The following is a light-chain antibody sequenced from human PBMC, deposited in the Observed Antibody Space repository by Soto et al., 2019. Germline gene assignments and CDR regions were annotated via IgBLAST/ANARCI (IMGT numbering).Light chain of an antibody. J-gene: IGLJ1*01. CDR2: EGN. CDR1: SSDVGSSNL. V-gene: IGLV2-23*01. Sequence: QSALTQPASVSGSPGQSVTVSCPGTSSDVGSSNLVSWYQQHPGKVPKLMIYEGNKRPSGVSNRFSGSKSGNTASLTISGLQAEDEADYYCCSYASGGTYVFGTGTKVTVL. CDR3: CSYASGGTYV.